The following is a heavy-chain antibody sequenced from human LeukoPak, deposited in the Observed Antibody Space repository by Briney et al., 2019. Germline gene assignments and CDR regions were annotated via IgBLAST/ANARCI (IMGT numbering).Heavy chain of an antibody. D-gene: IGHD4/OR15-4a*01. Sequence: GGSLRLSCAASGFTFSAYYMTWIRQAPGKGLEWVSYISKSGSIIYYADSVKGRFTISRDNAKNSLFLQMNSLRAEDTAFYYCAKGVRGYAYGARFDYWGQGTLVTVSS. CDR3: AKGVRGYAYGARFDY. CDR1: GFTFSAYY. J-gene: IGHJ4*02. V-gene: IGHV3-11*01. CDR2: ISKSGSII.